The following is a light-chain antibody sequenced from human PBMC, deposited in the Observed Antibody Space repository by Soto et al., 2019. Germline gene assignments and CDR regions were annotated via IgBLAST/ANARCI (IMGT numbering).Light chain of an antibody. CDR2: EVS. CDR1: SSDVGGYNY. Sequence: QSVLTQPPSASGSPGQSVTISCTGTSSDVGGYNYVSWYQQHPGKAPKLMIYEVSKRPSGVPDRFSGSKSGNTASLTVSGLQAGDEADYYCSSSTTSRTYVFGTGTQVTVL. CDR3: SSSTTSRTYV. V-gene: IGLV2-8*01. J-gene: IGLJ1*01.